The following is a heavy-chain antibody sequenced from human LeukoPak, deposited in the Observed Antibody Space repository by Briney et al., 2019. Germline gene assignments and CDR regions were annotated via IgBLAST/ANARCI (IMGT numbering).Heavy chain of an antibody. CDR1: GLTFSNCA. CDR2: IRGSGGRT. Sequence: PGGSLRLSCAASGLTFSNCAMRWVRQAPGNGLEWASDIRGSGGRTYNDDSGKGRFTISRDNSKNTLYLQMNSLRAEDKAVYYCAKGGVVADPLWLWASPHNWFDPWGQGTLVTVSS. D-gene: IGHD2-21*01. V-gene: IGHV3-23*01. CDR3: AKGGVVADPLWLWASPHNWFDP. J-gene: IGHJ5*02.